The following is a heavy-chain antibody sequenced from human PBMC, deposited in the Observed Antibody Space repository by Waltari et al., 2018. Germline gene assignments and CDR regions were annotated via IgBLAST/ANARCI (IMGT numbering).Heavy chain of an antibody. D-gene: IGHD3-9*01. CDR3: ARDKFYFDSSSYMDV. J-gene: IGHJ6*03. Sequence: QLQLQESGSGLVKPSQTLSLTCAVSGGSISSGGYSWSWIRQPPGKGLEWIGYIYHSGSTYYNPSLKSRVTISVDRSKNQFSLKLSSVTAADTAVYYCARDKFYFDSSSYMDVWGKGTTVTVSS. V-gene: IGHV4-30-2*01. CDR1: GGSISSGGYS. CDR2: IYHSGST.